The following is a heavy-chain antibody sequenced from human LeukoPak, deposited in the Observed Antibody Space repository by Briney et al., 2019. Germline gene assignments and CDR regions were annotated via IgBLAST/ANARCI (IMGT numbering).Heavy chain of an antibody. D-gene: IGHD2-2*01. CDR3: AKPDGKKTRYCSSTSCYPFDY. CDR2: ISGSGGST. J-gene: IGHJ4*02. V-gene: IGHV3-23*01. Sequence: GGSLRLSCAASGFTFSSYAMSWVRQAPGKGLEWVSAISGSGGSTYYADSVKGRFTISRDNSKNTPYLQMNSLRAEDTAVYYCAKPDGKKTRYCSSTSCYPFDYWGQGTLVTVSS. CDR1: GFTFSSYA.